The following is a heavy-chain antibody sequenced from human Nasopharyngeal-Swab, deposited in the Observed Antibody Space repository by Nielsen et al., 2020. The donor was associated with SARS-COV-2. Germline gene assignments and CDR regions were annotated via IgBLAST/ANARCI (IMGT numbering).Heavy chain of an antibody. CDR3: TRDGGYRAAYYGYLEL. J-gene: IGHJ2*01. Sequence: GASLKISCAASGFTFSNHAMHWVRQAPGKGLEWVGMLLFDGSDAHYADSVKGRFIISRDNSKNTLYLQMNSLRDEDTAVYYCTRDGGYRAAYYGYLELWGRGTLLTVSS. CDR1: GFTFSNHA. D-gene: IGHD5-12*01. CDR2: LLFDGSDA. V-gene: IGHV3-30-3*01.